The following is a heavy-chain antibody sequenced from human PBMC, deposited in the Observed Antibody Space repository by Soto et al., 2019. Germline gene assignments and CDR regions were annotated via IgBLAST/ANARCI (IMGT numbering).Heavy chain of an antibody. CDR3: ARGDYYDSSGPFSDAFDI. CDR2: IKPDGSEK. V-gene: IGHV3-7*04. CDR1: GFTFSSHW. Sequence: QLVESGGGLGQPGGSLRLSCAASGFTFSSHWMSWVRQAPGKGLEWVANIKPDGSEKWYVDSVKGRFTICRDNAKNSLYLQMNSLRAEDTAVYYCARGDYYDSSGPFSDAFDIWGQGTMVTVSS. J-gene: IGHJ3*02. D-gene: IGHD3-22*01.